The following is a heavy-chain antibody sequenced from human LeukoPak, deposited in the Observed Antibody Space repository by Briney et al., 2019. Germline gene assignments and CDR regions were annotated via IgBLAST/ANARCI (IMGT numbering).Heavy chain of an antibody. Sequence: PSETLSLTCSVSGGSISTYYWSWIRQPPGKGLEWIGYIYDDGSTNYNPSLKSRVTISVDTSKNQFSLKLNSVTAADTAVYYCARGKVVVGVWGKGTTVTVSS. CDR2: IYDDGST. J-gene: IGHJ6*04. CDR3: ARGKVVVGV. CDR1: GGSISTYY. V-gene: IGHV4-59*01. D-gene: IGHD2-15*01.